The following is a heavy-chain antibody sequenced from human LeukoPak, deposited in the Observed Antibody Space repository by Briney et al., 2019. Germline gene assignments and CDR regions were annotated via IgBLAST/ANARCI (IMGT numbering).Heavy chain of an antibody. CDR1: GGSISPYY. CDR2: IYYSGTT. Sequence: PSETLSLTCSVSGGSISPYYWSSIRQPPGKGLEWIGYIYYSGTTNYNPSLQSRVTISVATSKNQFSLKLSSVTAADTALYYCGRDRASAGGFDYWGQGTLVTVSS. J-gene: IGHJ4*02. V-gene: IGHV4-59*01. CDR3: GRDRASAGGFDY. D-gene: IGHD2-15*01.